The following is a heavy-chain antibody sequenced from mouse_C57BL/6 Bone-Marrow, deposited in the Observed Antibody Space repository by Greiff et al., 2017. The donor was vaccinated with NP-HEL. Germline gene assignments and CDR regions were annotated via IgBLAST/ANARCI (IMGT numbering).Heavy chain of an antibody. J-gene: IGHJ3*01. CDR2: IDPSDSYT. Sequence: QVQLQQPGAELVMPGASVKLSCKASGYTFTSYWMHWVKQRPGQGLEWIGEIDPSDSYTNYNQKFKGKSTLTVDKSSSTAYMQLSSLTSEDSAVYYCASDYGRVFAYWGQGTLVTVSA. CDR3: ASDYGRVFAY. CDR1: GYTFTSYW. V-gene: IGHV1-69*01. D-gene: IGHD1-1*01.